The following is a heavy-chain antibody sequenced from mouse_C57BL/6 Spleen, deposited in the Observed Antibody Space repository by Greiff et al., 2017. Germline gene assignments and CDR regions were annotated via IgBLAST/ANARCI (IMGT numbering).Heavy chain of an antibody. CDR3: ASDGYSNYEGDY. Sequence: EVMLVESGGGLVKPGGSLKLSCAASGFTFSSYAMSWVRQTPEKGLEWVATISDGGSYTYYPDNVKGRFTISRDNAKNTLYLQMSHLKSEDTAMYYCASDGYSNYEGDYWGQGTTLTVAS. CDR2: ISDGGSYT. CDR1: GFTFSSYA. V-gene: IGHV5-4*03. J-gene: IGHJ2*01. D-gene: IGHD2-5*01.